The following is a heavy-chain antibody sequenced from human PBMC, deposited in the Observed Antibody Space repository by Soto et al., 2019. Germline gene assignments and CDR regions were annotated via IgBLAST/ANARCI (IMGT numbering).Heavy chain of an antibody. V-gene: IGHV1-18*01. CDR1: GYTFTSYG. CDR3: ARDGGYYVSGSYCRYYYYMAV. CDR2: ISAYNGNT. Sequence: ASVKVSCKASGYTFTSYGISWVRQAPGQGLEWMGWISAYNGNTNYAQKLQGRVTMTTDTSTSTAYTELRSLRSDDTAVYYCARDGGYYVSGSYCRYYYYMAVWSKGTTVTVSS. D-gene: IGHD3-10*01. J-gene: IGHJ6*03.